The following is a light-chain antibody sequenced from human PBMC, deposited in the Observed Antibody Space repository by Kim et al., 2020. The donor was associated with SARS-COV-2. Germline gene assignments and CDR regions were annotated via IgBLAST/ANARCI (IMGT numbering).Light chain of an antibody. J-gene: IGLJ3*02. CDR2: NVS. CDR1: GSGVGTYNY. V-gene: IGLV2-14*04. CDR3: SSFTTSDSWV. Sequence: GQSITGPWNGDGSGVGTYNYVSWYHQQPGQVPKLLIYNVSKRPSGVSDRFSGSKSGNTASLTISGLHAEDEADYYCSSFTTSDSWVFGGGTQLTVL.